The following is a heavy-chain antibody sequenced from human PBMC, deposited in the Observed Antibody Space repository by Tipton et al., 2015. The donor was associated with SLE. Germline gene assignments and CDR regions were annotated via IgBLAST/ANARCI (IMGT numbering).Heavy chain of an antibody. CDR3: ARSPKGSPFFYFYYYMEV. CDR1: GFNFDDYD. J-gene: IGHJ6*03. V-gene: IGHV3-21*01. Sequence: SLRLSCAASGFNFDDYDMSWVRQAPREGLEWGSSISSSSSYKYYADSVKGRFTISRDNAKNSLYLQMNSLRAEDTAVYYCARSPKGSPFFYFYYYMEVWGRGTTVTVSS. CDR2: ISSSSSYK.